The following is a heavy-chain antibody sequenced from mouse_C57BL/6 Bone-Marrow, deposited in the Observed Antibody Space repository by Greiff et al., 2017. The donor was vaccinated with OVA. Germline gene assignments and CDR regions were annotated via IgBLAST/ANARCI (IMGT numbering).Heavy chain of an antibody. CDR1: GYTFTSYW. CDR3: ARKGDYGNYWYFDY. Sequence: VQLQQSGAELVRPGSSVKLSCKASGYTFTSYWMDWVKQRPGQGLEWIGNIYPSDSETHYNQKFKDKATLTVDKSSSTAYMQLSSLTSEDSAVYYCARKGDYGNYWYFDYWGQGTTLTVSS. J-gene: IGHJ2*01. CDR2: IYPSDSET. D-gene: IGHD2-1*01. V-gene: IGHV1-61*01.